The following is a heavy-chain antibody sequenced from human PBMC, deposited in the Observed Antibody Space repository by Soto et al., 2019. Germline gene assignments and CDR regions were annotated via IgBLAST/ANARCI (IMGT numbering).Heavy chain of an antibody. Sequence: QLQLQESGSGLVKPSQTLSLTCAVSGGSISSGGYSWSWIRQPPGKGLEWIGYMYHSGSTYDNPSPKTXXTISIDRSKNQFSLKLSSVAAADTAVYDCARVPDYWGQGILVTVSS. J-gene: IGHJ4*02. CDR2: MYHSGST. CDR3: ARVPDY. CDR1: GGSISSGGYS. D-gene: IGHD2-2*01. V-gene: IGHV4-30-2*01.